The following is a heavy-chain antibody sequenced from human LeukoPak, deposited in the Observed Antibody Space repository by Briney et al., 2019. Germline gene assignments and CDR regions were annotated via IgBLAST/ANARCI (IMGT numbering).Heavy chain of an antibody. CDR1: GFTVSSNY. CDR2: IYSGGST. V-gene: IGHV3-66*01. CDR3: AREVKLQGRIAAADLDAFDI. D-gene: IGHD6-13*01. J-gene: IGHJ3*02. Sequence: SGGYLRLSCAASGFTVSSNYMSWVRQAPGKGLEWVSVIYSGGSTYYADSVKGRFTISRDNSKNTLFLQMNSLRAEDTAVYYCAREVKLQGRIAAADLDAFDIWGQGTMVTVSS.